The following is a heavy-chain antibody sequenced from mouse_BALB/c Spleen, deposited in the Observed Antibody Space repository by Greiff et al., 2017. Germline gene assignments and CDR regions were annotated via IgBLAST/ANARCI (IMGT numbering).Heavy chain of an antibody. J-gene: IGHJ4*01. CDR2: IWSGGST. CDR3: ARKENRYEGYYAMDY. D-gene: IGHD2-14*01. V-gene: IGHV2-2*02. Sequence: VHLVESGPGLVQPSQSLSITCTVSGFSLTSYGVHWVRQSPGKGLEWLGVIWSGGSTDYNAAFISRLSISKDNSKSQVFFKMNSLQANDTAIYYCARKENRYEGYYAMDYWGQGTSVTVSS. CDR1: GFSLTSYG.